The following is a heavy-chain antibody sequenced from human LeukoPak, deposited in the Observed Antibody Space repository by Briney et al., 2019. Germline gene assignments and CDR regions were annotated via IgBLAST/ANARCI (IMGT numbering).Heavy chain of an antibody. D-gene: IGHD3-22*01. CDR3: ARGLRGISSGYSNFDY. J-gene: IGHJ4*02. CDR2: INSNSGDT. CDR1: GYTFTGYY. V-gene: IGHV1-2*02. Sequence: ASVNVSCKASGYTFTGYYMHWVRQAPGQGLEWMGWINSNSGDTNYAQKFQGRVTMTRDTSISTAYMELNRLRSDDTAVYYCARGLRGISSGYSNFDYWGQGTPVTVSS.